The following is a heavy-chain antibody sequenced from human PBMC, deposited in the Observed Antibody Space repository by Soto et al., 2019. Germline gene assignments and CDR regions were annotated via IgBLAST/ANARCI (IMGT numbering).Heavy chain of an antibody. V-gene: IGHV4-59*01. CDR2: IYYSGST. J-gene: IGHJ6*03. CDR1: GGSISSYY. CDR3: ARGSRATDYYYYYYMDV. Sequence: SETLSLTCTVSGGSISSYYWSWIRQPPGKGLEWIGYIYYSGSTNYNPSLKSRVTISVDTSKNQFSLKLSSVTAADTAVYYCARGSRATDYYYYYYMDVWGKGTTVTVSS. D-gene: IGHD5-12*01.